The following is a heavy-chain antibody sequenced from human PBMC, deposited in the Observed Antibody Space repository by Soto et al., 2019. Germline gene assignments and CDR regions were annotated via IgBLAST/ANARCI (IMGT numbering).Heavy chain of an antibody. J-gene: IGHJ4*02. Sequence: TLGGSLRLSCAASGFTFSSYSMNWVRQAPGKGLEWVSSISSSSSYIYYADSVKGRFTISRDNAKNSLYLQMNSLRAEDTAVYYCARDREVQHIVVVTAILGYWGQGTLVTVSS. D-gene: IGHD2-21*02. CDR1: GFTFSSYS. CDR2: ISSSSSYI. V-gene: IGHV3-21*01. CDR3: ARDREVQHIVVVTAILGY.